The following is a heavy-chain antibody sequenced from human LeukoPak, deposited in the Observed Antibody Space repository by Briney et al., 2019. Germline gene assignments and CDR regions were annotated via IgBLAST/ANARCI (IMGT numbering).Heavy chain of an antibody. Sequence: GSLRLSCAASGFTFSSYEMNWVRQAPGKGLEWVSYISSSGSTIYYADSVKGRFTISRDNAKNSLYLQMNSLRAEDTAVYYCASVRSSGYCSSTSCLSYWGQGTLVTVSS. D-gene: IGHD2-2*03. J-gene: IGHJ4*02. V-gene: IGHV3-48*03. CDR3: ASVRSSGYCSSTSCLSY. CDR1: GFTFSSYE. CDR2: ISSSGSTI.